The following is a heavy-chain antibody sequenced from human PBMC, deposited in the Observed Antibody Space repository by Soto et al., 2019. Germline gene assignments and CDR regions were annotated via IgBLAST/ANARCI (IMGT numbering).Heavy chain of an antibody. CDR2: IVADGTGL. CDR3: ASDDDLPDHGLDH. CDR1: AFRFSNYG. Sequence: QVQLVESGGGVVQPGRSLRLSCAASAFRFSNYGMHWVRQAPGKGLEWLAVIVADGTGLHYADSVRGRFTISRDNSKNTLYLQLNSLGADDTAIYFCASDDDLPDHGLDHWGQGTLVTVSS. J-gene: IGHJ4*02. V-gene: IGHV3-33*01.